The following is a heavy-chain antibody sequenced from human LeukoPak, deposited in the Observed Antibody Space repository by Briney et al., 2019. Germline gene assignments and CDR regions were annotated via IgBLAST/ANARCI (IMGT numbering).Heavy chain of an antibody. CDR1: GGSISSDY. CDR3: ARTTLFGELGY. Sequence: SETLSLTCTVSGGSISSDYWTWIRQPPGKGLEWIGYIYYSGSINYNPSLKSRVTISVDTSKNQFSLKLSSVTAADTAVYYCARTTLFGELGYWGQGALVTVSS. J-gene: IGHJ4*02. V-gene: IGHV4-59*01. D-gene: IGHD3-10*01. CDR2: IYYSGSI.